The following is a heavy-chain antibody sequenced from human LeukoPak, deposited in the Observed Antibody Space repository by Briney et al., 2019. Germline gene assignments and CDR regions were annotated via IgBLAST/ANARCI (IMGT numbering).Heavy chain of an antibody. V-gene: IGHV4-4*02. J-gene: IGHJ3*02. CDR2: IHHSGAN. CDR3: ARGHPRLRSFDI. Sequence: SGTLSLTCAVSGGSISTTHWWTWVRQFPGKGLEWIGEIHHSGANNNNLSLKSHVTISVDKSKNHFALKMSSVTAADTAVYYCARGHPRLRSFDIWRRGTMVTVSS. CDR1: GGSISTTHW.